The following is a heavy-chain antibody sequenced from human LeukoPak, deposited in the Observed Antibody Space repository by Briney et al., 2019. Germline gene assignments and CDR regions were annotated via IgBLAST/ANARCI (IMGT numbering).Heavy chain of an antibody. CDR2: IIPILGIA. D-gene: IGHD6-13*01. V-gene: IGHV1-69*04. CDR3: ARGKGYSSSWYYY. Sequence: ASVKVSCKASGGTFSSYAISWVRQAPGQGLEWMGRIIPILGIANYAQKFQGRVTITADKSTSTAHMELSSLRSEDTAVYYCARGKGYSSSWYYYWGQGTLVTVSS. J-gene: IGHJ4*02. CDR1: GGTFSSYA.